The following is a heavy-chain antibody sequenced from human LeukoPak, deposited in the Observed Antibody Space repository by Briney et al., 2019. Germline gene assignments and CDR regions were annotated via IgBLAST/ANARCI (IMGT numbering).Heavy chain of an antibody. CDR3: ARTTYYDILTGPPTVTSDI. CDR1: GGSISSYY. CDR2: IYYSGST. Sequence: SETLSLTCTVSGGSISSYYWSWIRQPPGKGLEWIVYIYYSGSTNYNPSLKSRVTISVDTSKNQFSLKLSSVTAADTAVYYCARTTYYDILTGPPTVTSDIWGQGTMVTVPS. V-gene: IGHV4-59*01. J-gene: IGHJ3*02. D-gene: IGHD3-9*01.